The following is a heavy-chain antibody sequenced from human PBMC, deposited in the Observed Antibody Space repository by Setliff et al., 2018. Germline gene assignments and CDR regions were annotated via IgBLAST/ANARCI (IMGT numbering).Heavy chain of an antibody. J-gene: IGHJ6*03. D-gene: IGHD3-10*01. Sequence: PSETLSLTCIVAGDSISNTGYYWGWIRQPPGKGLEWIGRIYNSGTTNYNPSLKSRVTISADTSNNSFSLNLFSVTAADTAVYYCARHKSNGSGSYPSLYMDVWGKGIMVTVSS. CDR1: GDSISNTGYY. CDR2: IYNSGTT. CDR3: ARHKSNGSGSYPSLYMDV. V-gene: IGHV4-39*01.